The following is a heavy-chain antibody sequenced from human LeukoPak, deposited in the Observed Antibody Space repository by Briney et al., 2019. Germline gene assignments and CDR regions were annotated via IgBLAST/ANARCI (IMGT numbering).Heavy chain of an antibody. CDR3: TRVVITMIVVDAFDI. V-gene: IGHV3-49*03. D-gene: IGHD3-22*01. Sequence: GGSLRLSCTASGFTFGDYAMSWFRQAPGKGLEWVCFIRSKAYGGTTEYAASVKGRFTISRDDSKSIAYLQMNSLKTEDTAVYYCTRVVITMIVVDAFDIWGQGTMVTVSS. CDR2: IRSKAYGGTT. J-gene: IGHJ3*02. CDR1: GFTFGDYA.